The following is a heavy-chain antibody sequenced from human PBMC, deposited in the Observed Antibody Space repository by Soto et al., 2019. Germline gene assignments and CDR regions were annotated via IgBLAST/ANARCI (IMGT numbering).Heavy chain of an antibody. Sequence: QLQLQESGPGLVKPSETLSLTCTVSGGSISSSSYYWGWIRQPPGKGLEWIGSIYYSGSTYYNPSLKSRVTISVDTSKNQFSLKLGSVTAADTAVYYCARPHGSGSYYNRPSWFDPWGQGTLVTVSS. CDR3: ARPHGSGSYYNRPSWFDP. D-gene: IGHD3-10*01. V-gene: IGHV4-39*01. CDR2: IYYSGST. CDR1: GGSISSSSYY. J-gene: IGHJ5*02.